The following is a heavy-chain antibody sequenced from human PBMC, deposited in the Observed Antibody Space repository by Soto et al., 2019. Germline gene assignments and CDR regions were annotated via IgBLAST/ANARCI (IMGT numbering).Heavy chain of an antibody. V-gene: IGHV1-18*04. D-gene: IGHD3-22*01. CDR2: IDPLSGDT. CDR3: ATDGGKYGYDRSGFHY. Sequence: QVQLVHSGPEVKKPGASVKVSCQTSGYTFTSYGINWVRQAPGQGPEWMGCIDPLSGDTKYARSVQGRVTLTTATYTGTAYMELRSLRSDDTAIYFCATDGGKYGYDRSGFHYWGQGTLVTVSP. J-gene: IGHJ4*02. CDR1: GYTFTSYG.